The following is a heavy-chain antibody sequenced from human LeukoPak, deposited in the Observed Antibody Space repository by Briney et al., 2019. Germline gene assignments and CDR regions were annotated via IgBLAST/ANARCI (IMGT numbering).Heavy chain of an antibody. J-gene: IGHJ4*02. D-gene: IGHD3-22*01. V-gene: IGHV3-53*05. CDR2: IYGDGST. CDR3: ASWSYYDSSGFLSHFDY. Sequence: GGSLRLSCAASGFTVSNNFMSWVRRTPGKGLEWVSVIYGDGSTYYADSVKGRFTISRDNSKNTLYLQMNSLRAEDTAVYYCASWSYYDSSGFLSHFDYWGQGTLVTVSS. CDR1: GFTVSNNF.